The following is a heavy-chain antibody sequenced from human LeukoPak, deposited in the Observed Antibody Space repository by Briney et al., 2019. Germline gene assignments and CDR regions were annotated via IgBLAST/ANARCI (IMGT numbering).Heavy chain of an antibody. J-gene: IGHJ5*02. CDR1: GFPFSSYG. D-gene: IGHD2-15*01. CDR3: ARVPPVRYSSRKKYNWFDP. V-gene: IGHV3-30*03. CDR2: KSYDGSNK. Sequence: GGSLRLSCAAHGFPFSSYGMHWVRQATGKGLGWVAVKSYDGSNKYYADSVKGRFTISRDNSKNTLYLQMNSLRAEDTAVYYCARVPPVRYSSRKKYNWFDPWGQGTLVTVSS.